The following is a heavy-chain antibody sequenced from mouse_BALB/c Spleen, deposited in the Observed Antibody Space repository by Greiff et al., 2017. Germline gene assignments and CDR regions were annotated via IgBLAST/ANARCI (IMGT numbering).Heavy chain of an antibody. CDR3: ARDNDYDVGYAMDD. Sequence: VKLLESGPGLVAPSQSLSITCTVSGFSLTSYGVHWVRQPPGKGLEWLGVIWAGGSTNYNSALMSRLSISKDNSKSQVFLKMNSLQTDDTAMYYCARDNDYDVGYAMDDWGEGTSVTVSS. CDR2: IWAGGST. D-gene: IGHD2-4*01. V-gene: IGHV2-9*02. J-gene: IGHJ4*01. CDR1: GFSLTSYG.